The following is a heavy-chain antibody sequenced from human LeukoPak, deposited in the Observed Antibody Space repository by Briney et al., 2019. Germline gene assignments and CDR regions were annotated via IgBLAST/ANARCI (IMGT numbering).Heavy chain of an antibody. J-gene: IGHJ4*02. V-gene: IGHV3-15*01. Sequence: GESLKISCMGSGYSFTSYCIGWVRQAPGKGREWLGHIRTKADVGTTYYAAPVKGRFTISRDYSKNRLCLQMNSLTTEDTAIYYCTTVSWWVTANYWGQGTLVTVS. CDR2: IRTKADVGTT. CDR1: GYSFTSYC. D-gene: IGHD2-15*01. CDR3: TTVSWWVTANY.